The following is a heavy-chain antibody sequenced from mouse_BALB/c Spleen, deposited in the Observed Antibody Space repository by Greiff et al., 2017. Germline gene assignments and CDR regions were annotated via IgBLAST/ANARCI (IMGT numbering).Heavy chain of an antibody. J-gene: IGHJ1*01. Sequence: EVQRVESGGGLVQPGGSLKLSCAASGFTFSSYGMSWVRQTPDKRLELVATINSNGGSTYYPDSVKGRFTISRDNAKNTLYLQMSSLKSEDTAMYYCARGPSTMSTRYWYFDVWGAGTTVTVSS. D-gene: IGHD2-4*01. CDR1: GFTFSSYG. CDR2: INSNGGST. CDR3: ARGPSTMSTRYWYFDV. V-gene: IGHV5-6-3*01.